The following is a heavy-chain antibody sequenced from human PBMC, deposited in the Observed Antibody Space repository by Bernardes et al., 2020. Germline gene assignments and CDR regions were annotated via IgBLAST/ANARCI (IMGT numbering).Heavy chain of an antibody. J-gene: IGHJ3*02. D-gene: IGHD3-9*01. Sequence: SLRLSCAASGFTFNSYSMNWVRQAPGKGLEWVSYISTDTSTKYGDSVKGRFTISRDNAKNSLYLQMSSLREDDTAVYYCVRDRDWAFDIWGQGTVVTVSS. CDR1: GFTFNSYS. CDR3: VRDRDWAFDI. V-gene: IGHV3-48*02. CDR2: ISTDTST.